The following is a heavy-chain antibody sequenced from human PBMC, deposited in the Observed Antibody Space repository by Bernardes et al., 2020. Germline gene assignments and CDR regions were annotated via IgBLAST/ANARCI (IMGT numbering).Heavy chain of an antibody. CDR2: IKQDGSEK. J-gene: IGHJ4*02. CDR3: AREGTALYFDY. V-gene: IGHV3-7*03. CDR1: GFTFSSYW. Sequence: GGSLRLSCAASGFTFSSYWMSWVRQAPGKGLEWVANIKQDGSEKYYVDSVKGRFTISRDNDKNSLYLPMNSLGAEDTAVYYCAREGTALYFDYWGQGTLVTVSP.